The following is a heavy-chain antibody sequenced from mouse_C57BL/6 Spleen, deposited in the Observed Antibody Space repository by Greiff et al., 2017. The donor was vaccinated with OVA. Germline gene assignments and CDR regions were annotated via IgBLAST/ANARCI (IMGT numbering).Heavy chain of an antibody. CDR1: GYTFTSYW. CDR2: IYPGSGST. CDR3: ARSWGLLLRGYAMDY. J-gene: IGHJ4*01. Sequence: QVQLQQPGAELVKPGASVKMSCKASGYTFTSYWITWVKQRPGQGLEWIGDIYPGSGSTNYNEKFKSKATLTVDTSSSTAYMQLSSLTSEDSAVYYCARSWGLLLRGYAMDYWGQGTSVTVSS. V-gene: IGHV1-55*01. D-gene: IGHD1-1*01.